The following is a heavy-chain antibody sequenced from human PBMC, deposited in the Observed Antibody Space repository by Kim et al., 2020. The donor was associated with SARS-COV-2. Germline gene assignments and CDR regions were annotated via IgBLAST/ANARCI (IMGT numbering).Heavy chain of an antibody. J-gene: IGHJ5*02. V-gene: IGHV1-46*01. Sequence: FQGRVTMTRDTSTSTVYMELSSLRSEDTAVYYCARDLGIVAAGPYNWFDPWGQGTLVTVSS. CDR3: ARDLGIVAAGPYNWFDP. D-gene: IGHD6-13*01.